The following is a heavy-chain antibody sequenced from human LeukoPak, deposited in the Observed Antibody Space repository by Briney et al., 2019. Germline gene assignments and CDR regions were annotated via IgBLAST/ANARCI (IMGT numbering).Heavy chain of an antibody. CDR2: IREDGSEK. D-gene: IGHD3-3*01. CDR1: GFTFNNYW. Sequence: GGPLRLSCAASGFTFNNYWMMWVRQAPGKGLEWVANIREDGSEKNYVDSVKGRFTTSRDNAKNSLYLQMNSLRAEDTALYYCARETYYDFWSGYYNGYMDVWGKGTTVTVSS. CDR3: ARETYYDFWSGYYNGYMDV. J-gene: IGHJ6*03. V-gene: IGHV3-7*03.